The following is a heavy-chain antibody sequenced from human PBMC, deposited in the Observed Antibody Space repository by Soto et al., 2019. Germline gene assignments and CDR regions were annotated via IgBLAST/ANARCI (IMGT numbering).Heavy chain of an antibody. D-gene: IGHD1-26*01. Sequence: QVQLVQSGAEVKKPGASVKVSCKASGYTFTSYAMHWVRQAPGQRLEWMGWINAGNGHTKYSQKFQGRVTITRDTSASTAYMELSSRGSEDTAVYYGARGGSLYWYFDLWGRGTLVTVSS. CDR1: GYTFTSYA. V-gene: IGHV1-3*01. J-gene: IGHJ2*01. CDR2: INAGNGHT. CDR3: ARGGSLYWYFDL.